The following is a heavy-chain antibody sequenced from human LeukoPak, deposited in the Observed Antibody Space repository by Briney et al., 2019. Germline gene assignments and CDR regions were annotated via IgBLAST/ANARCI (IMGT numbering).Heavy chain of an antibody. CDR3: ARAHYSSIWCYFDH. Sequence: PGGSLRPSCAASGFTFSSYAMHWVRQAPGKGLEWVAGTLYDGTNKYYADSVKGRFTISRDNSKNTLYLQMNSLRAEDTAVYFCARAHYSSIWCYFDHWGQGTLVTVSS. V-gene: IGHV3-33*05. CDR1: GFTFSSYA. CDR2: TLYDGTNK. J-gene: IGHJ4*02. D-gene: IGHD6-13*01.